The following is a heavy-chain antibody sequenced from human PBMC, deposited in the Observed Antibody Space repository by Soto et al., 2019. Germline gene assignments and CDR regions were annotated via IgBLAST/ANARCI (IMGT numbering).Heavy chain of an antibody. CDR1: GGSISSGGYY. D-gene: IGHD3-10*01. V-gene: IGHV4-31*03. J-gene: IGHJ5*02. CDR2: IYYSGST. Sequence: SETLSLTCTVSGGSISSGGYYWSWIRQHPGKGLEWIGYIYYSGSTYYNPSLKSRVTISVDTSKNQFSLKLSSVTAADTAIYYCARSPFRSGTYPSWFDPWGQGTLVTVSS. CDR3: ARSPFRSGTYPSWFDP.